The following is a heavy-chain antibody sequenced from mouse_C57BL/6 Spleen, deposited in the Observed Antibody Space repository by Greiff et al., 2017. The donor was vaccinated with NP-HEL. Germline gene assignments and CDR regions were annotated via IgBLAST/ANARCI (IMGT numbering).Heavy chain of an antibody. CDR1: GYTFTSYW. CDR3: ARSSITTVVDY. V-gene: IGHV1-64*01. D-gene: IGHD1-1*01. CDR2: IHPNSGST. J-gene: IGHJ2*01. Sequence: QVQLQQPGAELVKPGASVKLSCKASGYTFTSYWMHWVKQRPGQGLEWIGMIHPNSGSTNYNEKFKSKATLTVDKSSGTAYMQLSSLTSEDSAVYYCARSSITTVVDYWGQGTTLTVSS.